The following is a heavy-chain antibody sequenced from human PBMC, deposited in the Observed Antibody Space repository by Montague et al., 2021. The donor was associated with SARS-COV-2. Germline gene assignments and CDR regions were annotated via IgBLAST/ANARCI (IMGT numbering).Heavy chain of an antibody. D-gene: IGHD3-3*01. CDR2: ISSSGSTI. CDR3: ARVVTIFGVVTYYYYYYYMDV. CDR1: GFTFSSYE. J-gene: IGHJ6*03. V-gene: IGHV3-48*03. Sequence: SLRLSCATSGFTFSSYEMNWVRQAPGKGLEWVSYISSSGSTIYYADSVKGRFTISRDNAKNSLYLQMNSLRAEDTAVYYCARVVTIFGVVTYYYYYYYMDVRGKGTTVTVSS.